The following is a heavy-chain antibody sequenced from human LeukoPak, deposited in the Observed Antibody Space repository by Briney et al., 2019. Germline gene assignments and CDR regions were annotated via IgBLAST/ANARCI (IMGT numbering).Heavy chain of an antibody. J-gene: IGHJ4*02. CDR1: GGSISSGGYY. CDR2: IYYSGST. V-gene: IGHV4-31*03. Sequence: SQTLSLTCTVSGGSISSGGYYWSWIRQHPGKGLEWIGYIYYSGSTYYNPSLKSRVTISVDTSKNQFSLKLSSVTAADTAVYYCARQRSRSSYYYDSSGFSLWGQGTLVTVSS. D-gene: IGHD3-22*01. CDR3: ARQRSRSSYYYDSSGFSL.